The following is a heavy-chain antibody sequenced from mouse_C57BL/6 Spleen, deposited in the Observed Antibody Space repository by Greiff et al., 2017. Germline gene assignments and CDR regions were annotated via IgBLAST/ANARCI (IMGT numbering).Heavy chain of an antibody. D-gene: IGHD3-3*01. J-gene: IGHJ2*01. CDR2: IDPSDSYT. V-gene: IGHV1-69*01. Sequence: QVQLQQPGAELVMPGASVKLSCKASGYTFTSYWMHWVKQRPGQGLEWIGEIDPSDSYTNYNQKFKGKTTLTVDKSSSTAYMQLSSLTSEDSAVYYCARRGGREPFDYWGQGTALTGSS. CDR3: ARRGGREPFDY. CDR1: GYTFTSYW.